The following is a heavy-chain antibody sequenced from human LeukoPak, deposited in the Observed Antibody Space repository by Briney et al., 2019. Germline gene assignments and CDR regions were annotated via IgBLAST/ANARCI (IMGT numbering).Heavy chain of an antibody. CDR1: GFTFSSYA. J-gene: IGHJ4*02. D-gene: IGHD3-22*01. Sequence: QSGGSLRLSCAASGFTFSSYAMSWVRQAPGKGLEWVSAISGSGGSTYYADSVKGRFTISRDNSKNTLYLQMNSLRAEDTAVYYCAKPNYYDSNGYLFEDWGQGTLVTVSS. CDR3: AKPNYYDSNGYLFED. CDR2: ISGSGGST. V-gene: IGHV3-23*01.